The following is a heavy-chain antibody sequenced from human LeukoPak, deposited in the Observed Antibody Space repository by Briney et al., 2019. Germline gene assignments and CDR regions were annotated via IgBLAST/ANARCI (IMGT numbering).Heavy chain of an antibody. V-gene: IGHV1-2*02. Sequence: GASVKVSCKASGYTFTRYYMHWVRQAPGQGLEWMGWINPNSGGTNYAQKFQGRVTMTRDTSISTAYMELSRLRSDDTAVYYCARAPVRYFDWFHRLLEDENYYYYYMDVWGKGTTVTISS. CDR1: GYTFTRYY. D-gene: IGHD3-9*01. CDR2: INPNSGGT. J-gene: IGHJ6*03. CDR3: ARAPVRYFDWFHRLLEDENYYYYYMDV.